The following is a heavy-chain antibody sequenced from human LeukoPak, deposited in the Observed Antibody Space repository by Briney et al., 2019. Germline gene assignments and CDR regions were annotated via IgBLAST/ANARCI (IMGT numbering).Heavy chain of an antibody. CDR1: GFTFSSYE. V-gene: IGHV3-21*01. D-gene: IGHD3-16*01. CDR3: ARDLGWGREPGRSFDY. J-gene: IGHJ4*02. Sequence: GGSLRLSCAASGFTFSSYEMNWVRQAPGKGLEWVSSISSTSSYIYYADSVKGRFTISRDNARNSLYLQMNSLRVEDTAVYYCARDLGWGREPGRSFDYWGQGTLVTVSS. CDR2: ISSTSSYI.